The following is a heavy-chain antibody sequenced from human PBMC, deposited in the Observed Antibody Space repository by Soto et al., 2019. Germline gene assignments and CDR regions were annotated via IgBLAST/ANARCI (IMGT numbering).Heavy chain of an antibody. J-gene: IGHJ3*02. D-gene: IGHD3-9*01. V-gene: IGHV4-59*08. Sequence: PSETLSLTCTVSGGSISGYYWSWIRQPPGKGLEWIAFIYYTGSTNYNPSLESRVTISLDTSKNQFSLTLTSVTAADTALYYCARHGTYNIRLYSFDIWGQGTMVTVSS. CDR2: IYYTGST. CDR3: ARHGTYNIRLYSFDI. CDR1: GGSISGYY.